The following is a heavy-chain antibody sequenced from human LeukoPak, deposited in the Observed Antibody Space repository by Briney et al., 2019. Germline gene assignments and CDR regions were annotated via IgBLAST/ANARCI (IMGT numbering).Heavy chain of an antibody. D-gene: IGHD6-13*01. Sequence: PGGSLRLSCAASGFTFSSNGMSWVRQAPGKGLEWVSAISGSGASTYYADSEKGRFTISRDNSKNTLYLQVSSLRAEDTAVYYCAKHLGYTSSCPDYWGQGTLVTVSS. CDR2: ISGSGAST. CDR1: GFTFSSNG. V-gene: IGHV3-23*01. J-gene: IGHJ4*02. CDR3: AKHLGYTSSCPDY.